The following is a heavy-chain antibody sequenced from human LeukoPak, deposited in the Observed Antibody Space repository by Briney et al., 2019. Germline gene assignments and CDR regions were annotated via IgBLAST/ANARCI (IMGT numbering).Heavy chain of an antibody. D-gene: IGHD6-13*01. Sequence: GGSLRLSCSASGFTFSSYAMHWARQAPGKGLEWVGRIRNQVNSYNTEYAASVKGRFTISRDDSKNSVYLQMNGLKMEDTAVYYCARGFGEPAGRTLTDSWGQGILVTVSS. CDR2: IRNQVNSYNT. J-gene: IGHJ4*02. V-gene: IGHV3-72*01. CDR1: GFTFSSYA. CDR3: ARGFGEPAGRTLTDS.